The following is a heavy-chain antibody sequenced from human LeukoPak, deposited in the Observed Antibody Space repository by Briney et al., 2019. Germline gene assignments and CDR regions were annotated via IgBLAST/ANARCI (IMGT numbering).Heavy chain of an antibody. CDR3: VKHSGVVYGNSDS. V-gene: IGHV3-23*01. J-gene: IGHJ4*02. CDR2: VCRSGVDT. D-gene: IGHD3-3*01. CDR1: GFTFSRYT. Sequence: GGSLRLSCVASGFTFSRYTVSWFRQAPGEGLERVSTVCRSGVDTYYADSVRGRFTISKDSSKNTLQMNSLSAEDTAIYYCVKHSGVVYGNSDSWGQGILVTVSS.